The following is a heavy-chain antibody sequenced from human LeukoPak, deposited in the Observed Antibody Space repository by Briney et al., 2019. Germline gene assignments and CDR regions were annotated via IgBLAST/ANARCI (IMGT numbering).Heavy chain of an antibody. J-gene: IGHJ2*01. CDR3: ARGTIAARLYWYFDL. Sequence: GGSLSLSCAASGFTFSTYSMNWVRQAPGKGLEWVSYISSSSSTIYYADSVKGRFTISRDNAKNSLYLQMNSLRVEDTAVYYCARGTIAARLYWYFDLWGRGTLVTVSS. CDR2: ISSSSSTI. CDR1: GFTFSTYS. D-gene: IGHD6-6*01. V-gene: IGHV3-48*01.